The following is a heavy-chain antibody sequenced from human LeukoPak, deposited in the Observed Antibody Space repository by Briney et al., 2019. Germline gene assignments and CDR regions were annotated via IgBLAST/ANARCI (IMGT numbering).Heavy chain of an antibody. J-gene: IGHJ4*02. CDR3: ARNYYDSSGYYEELDY. V-gene: IGHV1-69*13. D-gene: IGHD3-22*01. CDR1: GGTFGSYA. Sequence: SVKVSCKASGGTFGSYAISWVRQAPGQGLEWMGGIIPIFGTANYAQKFQGRVTITADESTSTAYMELSSLRSEDTAVYYCARNYYDSSGYYEELDYWGQGTLVTVSS. CDR2: IIPIFGTA.